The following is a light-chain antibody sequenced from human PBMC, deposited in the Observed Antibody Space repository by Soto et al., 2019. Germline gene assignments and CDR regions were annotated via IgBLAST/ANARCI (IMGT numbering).Light chain of an antibody. CDR1: QRISSW. CDR3: QQPGNLLIP. CDR2: KAA. V-gene: IGKV1-5*03. Sequence: PFTINKTVRDRDTITCRASQRISSWMSWYQQTPRKAPNLLIYKAASLQGGVPSRFIGSGSGTEVILTIISFQPEDFIRYYCQQPGNLLIPFAEGTRLDIK. J-gene: IGKJ5*01.